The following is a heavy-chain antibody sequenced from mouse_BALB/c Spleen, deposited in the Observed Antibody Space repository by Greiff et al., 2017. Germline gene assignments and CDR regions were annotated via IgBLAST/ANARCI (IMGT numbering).Heavy chain of an antibody. CDR1: GYTFTDYN. V-gene: IGHV1-18*01. CDR2: INPNNGGT. CDR3: ARWRGDAMDD. Sequence: EVKLMESGPELVQPGASVKIPCKASGYTFTDYNMDWVKQSHGKSLEWIGDINPNNGGTIYNQKFKGKATLTVDKSSSTVYMPLNRLTSEDSAIYYGARWRGDAMDDWGQGTSVTVSS. J-gene: IGHJ4*01.